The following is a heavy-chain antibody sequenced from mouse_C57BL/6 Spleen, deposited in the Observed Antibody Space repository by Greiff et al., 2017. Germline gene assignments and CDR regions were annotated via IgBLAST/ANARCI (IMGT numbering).Heavy chain of an antibody. J-gene: IGHJ2*01. CDR1: GFTFSSYG. CDR2: ISSGGSYT. V-gene: IGHV5-6*01. Sequence: EVKLVESGGDLVKPGGSLKLSCAASGFTFSSYGMSWVRQTPDKRLEWVATISSGGSYTSYPDSVKGRFTISRDNAKNTLYLQMSSLKSEDTAMYYCARHSRVITTVVAPGYFDYWGKGTTLTVSS. D-gene: IGHD1-1*01. CDR3: ARHSRVITTVVAPGYFDY.